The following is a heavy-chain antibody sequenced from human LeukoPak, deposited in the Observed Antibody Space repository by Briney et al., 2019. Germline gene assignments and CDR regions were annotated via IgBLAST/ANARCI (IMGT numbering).Heavy chain of an antibody. CDR3: ARPYYDFWSGLGGHWFDP. V-gene: IGHV1-18*01. D-gene: IGHD3-3*01. Sequence: ASVKVSCKASGYTFTSYGISWVRHAPGQGLEWMGWISAYNGNTNYAQKLQGRVTMTTDTSTSTAYMELRSLRSDDTAVYYCARPYYDFWSGLGGHWFDPWGQGTLVTVSS. CDR2: ISAYNGNT. J-gene: IGHJ5*02. CDR1: GYTFTSYG.